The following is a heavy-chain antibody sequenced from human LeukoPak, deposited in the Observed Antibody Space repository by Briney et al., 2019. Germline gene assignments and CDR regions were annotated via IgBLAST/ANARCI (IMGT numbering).Heavy chain of an antibody. V-gene: IGHV3-21*01. D-gene: IGHD2-21*01. J-gene: IGHJ4*02. Sequence: AGGSLRLSCAASGSTFSSYSMNWVRQAPGKGLEWVSSISSSSYIYYADSVKGRFTISRDNAKKSLYLQMNSLRAEDTAVYYCANLNLIPGEDYFDYWGQGTLVSVSS. CDR2: ISSSSYI. CDR3: ANLNLIPGEDYFDY. CDR1: GSTFSSYS.